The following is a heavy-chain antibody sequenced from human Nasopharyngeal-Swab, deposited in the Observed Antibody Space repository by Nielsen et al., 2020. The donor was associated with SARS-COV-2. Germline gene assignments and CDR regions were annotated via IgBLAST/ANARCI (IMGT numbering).Heavy chain of an antibody. J-gene: IGHJ4*02. V-gene: IGHV4-34*01. Sequence: SETLSLTCAVYGGSVSNYYWSWIRQPPGEGLEWIGEINRFGSTNYNPSLKSRVSMSRDTSKNQFSLKLSSVTAADTAVYYCARHLPSTIFGVVIISNYFDYWGQGTLVTVSS. D-gene: IGHD3-3*01. CDR1: GGSVSNYY. CDR3: ARHLPSTIFGVVIISNYFDY. CDR2: INRFGST.